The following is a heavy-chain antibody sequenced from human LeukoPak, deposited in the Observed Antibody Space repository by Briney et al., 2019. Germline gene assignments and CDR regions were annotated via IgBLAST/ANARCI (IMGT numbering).Heavy chain of an antibody. CDR3: AKEQMAGAFDY. Sequence: PGRSLRLSCATSGFTFDDYAMHWVRQAPGKGLEWVSGISWNSGSIGYADSVKGRFTISRDNAKNSPYLQMNSLRAEDTALYYCAKEQMAGAFDYWGQGTLVTVSS. V-gene: IGHV3-9*01. CDR2: ISWNSGSI. CDR1: GFTFDDYA. D-gene: IGHD6-19*01. J-gene: IGHJ4*02.